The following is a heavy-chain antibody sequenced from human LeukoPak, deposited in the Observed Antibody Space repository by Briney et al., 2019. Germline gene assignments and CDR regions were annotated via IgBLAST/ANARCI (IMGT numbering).Heavy chain of an antibody. CDR2: IIPIFGTA. D-gene: IGHD3-3*01. CDR3: ATGSEWPAYYFDY. CDR1: GGTFSSYA. Sequence: GASVKVSCKASGGTFSSYAISWVRQAPGQGLEWMGGIIPIFGTANYAQKFRGRVTITADKSTSTAYMELSSLRSEDTAVYYCATGSEWPAYYFDYWGQGTLVTVSS. V-gene: IGHV1-69*06. J-gene: IGHJ4*02.